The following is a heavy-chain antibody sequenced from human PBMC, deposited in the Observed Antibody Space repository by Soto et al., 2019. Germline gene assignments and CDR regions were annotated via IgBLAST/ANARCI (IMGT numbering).Heavy chain of an antibody. CDR3: ARVEYCSSTSCPLSDYYYGMDV. CDR1: GGTFSSYA. J-gene: IGHJ6*02. CDR2: IIPIFGTA. Sequence: GASVKVSCKASGGTFSSYAISWVRQAPGQGLEWMGGIIPIFGTANYAQKFQGRVTITADESTSTAYMELSSLRSEDTAVYYCARVEYCSSTSCPLSDYYYGMDVWGQGTTVTVS. V-gene: IGHV1-69*13. D-gene: IGHD2-2*01.